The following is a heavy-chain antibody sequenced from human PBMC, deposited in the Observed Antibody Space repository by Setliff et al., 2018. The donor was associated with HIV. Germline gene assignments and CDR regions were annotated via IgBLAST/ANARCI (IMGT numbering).Heavy chain of an antibody. D-gene: IGHD3-22*01. CDR2: IHYNDGKV. CDR1: GGSISSSMHY. Sequence: SETLSLTCTVSGGSISSSMHYWSWIRQPPGKGLEFIGSIHYNDGKVYYNPSLKSRVTISVDTSKNQFSLKLSSVTAADAAVYYCASRVYYYDSSGYLREEGFDPWGQGTLVTVSS. V-gene: IGHV4-39*01. J-gene: IGHJ5*02. CDR3: ASRVYYYDSSGYLREEGFDP.